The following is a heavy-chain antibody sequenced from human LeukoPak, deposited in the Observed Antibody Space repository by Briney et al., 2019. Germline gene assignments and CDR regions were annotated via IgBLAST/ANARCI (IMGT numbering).Heavy chain of an antibody. CDR3: ARVSLYVDTERYDY. D-gene: IGHD5-18*01. V-gene: IGHV4-39*07. Sequence: SETLSLTCTVSGGSISSSSYYWGWIRQPPGKGLEWIGSIYYSGSTYYNPSLKSRVTISVDTSKNQFSLKLSSVTAADTAVYYCARVSLYVDTERYDYWGQGTLVTVSS. CDR2: IYYSGST. J-gene: IGHJ4*02. CDR1: GGSISSSSYY.